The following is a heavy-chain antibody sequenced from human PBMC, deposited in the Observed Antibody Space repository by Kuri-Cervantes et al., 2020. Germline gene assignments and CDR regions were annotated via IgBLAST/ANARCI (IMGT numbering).Heavy chain of an antibody. CDR1: GFTFSSYG. V-gene: IGHV3-30*18. Sequence: GESLKISCAASGFTFSSYGMHWVRQAPGKGLEWVAVISYDGSNKYYADSVKGRFTISRDNSKNTLYLQMNSLRAEDTALYYCAKDIEVGFDYYYGMDVWGQGTTVTVSS. D-gene: IGHD2-15*01. CDR2: ISYDGSNK. CDR3: AKDIEVGFDYYYGMDV. J-gene: IGHJ6*02.